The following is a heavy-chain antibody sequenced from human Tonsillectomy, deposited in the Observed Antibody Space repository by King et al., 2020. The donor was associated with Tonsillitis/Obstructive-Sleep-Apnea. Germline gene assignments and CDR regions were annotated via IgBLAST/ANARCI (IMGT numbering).Heavy chain of an antibody. CDR3: ARSAPGTGNSPFEY. V-gene: IGHV5-51*01. Sequence: VQLVQSGAEVKKPGESLKISCKGSGYRFTSHWIGWVRQMPGKGLEWMGIIYPSDSDTGYSPSFQGQVTISADKSISTAYLQWSSLKASDTAIYYCARSAPGTGNSPFEYWGQGTLVNVSS. CDR1: GYRFTSHW. D-gene: IGHD1-1*01. CDR2: IYPSDSDT. J-gene: IGHJ4*02.